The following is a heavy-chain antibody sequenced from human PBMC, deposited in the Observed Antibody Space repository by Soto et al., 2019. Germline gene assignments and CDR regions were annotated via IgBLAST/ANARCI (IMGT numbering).Heavy chain of an antibody. CDR2: INWNSGSI. CDR3: VKDESINWYSGHFRH. V-gene: IGHV3-9*01. D-gene: IGHD6-13*01. CDR1: GFTFDDYA. J-gene: IGHJ1*01. Sequence: VQLVESGGGLVQPGRSLRLSGAASGFTFDDYAMHWVRQVPGKGLEWVSGINWNSGSIGYGDSVKGRFAISRDNAKNSLHLQMNSLSAEDTAFYYCVKDESINWYSGHFRHWGQGTLVTVSS.